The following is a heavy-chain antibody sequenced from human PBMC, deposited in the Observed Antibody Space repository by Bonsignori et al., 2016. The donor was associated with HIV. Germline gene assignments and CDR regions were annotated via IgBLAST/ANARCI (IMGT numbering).Heavy chain of an antibody. CDR1: GDSIGNYY. J-gene: IGHJ1*01. CDR2: VYTSGSA. Sequence: SETLSLTCTVSGDSIGNYYWSWIRQPAGKGLEWIGRVYTSGSASYNPSLKSRVTMSVDTSKNQLSLRLLSMTAADTAVYFCAREEWGSGFPYRHWGQGTLVTVSS. V-gene: IGHV4-4*07. D-gene: IGHD6-19*01. CDR3: AREEWGSGFPYRH.